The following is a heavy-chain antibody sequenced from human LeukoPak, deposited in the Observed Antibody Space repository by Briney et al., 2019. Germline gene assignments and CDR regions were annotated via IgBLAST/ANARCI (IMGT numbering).Heavy chain of an antibody. D-gene: IGHD4-17*01. V-gene: IGHV3-53*01. J-gene: IGHJ4*02. CDR2: IYSGGNT. CDR1: GFTFSDSY. Sequence: GGSLRLSCAASGFTFSDSYMTWVRQAPGKGLEWVSFIYSGGNTHYSDSVKGRFTISRDNSKNTLYLQMNSLRADDTAVYYCARRAGEYSHPYDYWGQGTLVTVSS. CDR3: ARRAGEYSHPYDY.